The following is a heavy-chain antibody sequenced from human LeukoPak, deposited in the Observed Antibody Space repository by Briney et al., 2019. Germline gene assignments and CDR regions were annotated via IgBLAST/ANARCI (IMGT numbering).Heavy chain of an antibody. D-gene: IGHD2-8*01. J-gene: IGHJ6*02. CDR1: GFTFSSYW. CDR3: ARGQWCTLLCYYGMDV. V-gene: IGHV3-7*01. Sequence: GGSLRLSCAASGFTFSSYWMSWVRQAPGKGLEWVANIKQDGSEKYYVGSVKGRFTISRDNAKNSLYLQMNSLRAEDTAVYYCARGQWCTLLCYYGMDVWGQGTTVTVSS. CDR2: IKQDGSEK.